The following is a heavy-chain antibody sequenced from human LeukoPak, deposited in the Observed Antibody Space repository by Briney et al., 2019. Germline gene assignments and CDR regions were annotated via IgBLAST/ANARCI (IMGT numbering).Heavy chain of an antibody. D-gene: IGHD4-23*01. V-gene: IGHV1-69*13. Sequence: SVTVSCKASGGTFIRYAISWVRQAPGQGREWMGGIIPIFGTANYAQKFQGRVTITADESMSTAYMELSSLRSEDTAVYYCASPGVTYYYYGMDVWGQGTTVTVSS. J-gene: IGHJ6*02. CDR2: IIPIFGTA. CDR1: GGTFIRYA. CDR3: ASPGVTYYYYGMDV.